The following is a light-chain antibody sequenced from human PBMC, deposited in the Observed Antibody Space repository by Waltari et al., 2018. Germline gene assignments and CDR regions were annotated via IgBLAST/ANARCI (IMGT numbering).Light chain of an antibody. CDR2: AAT. J-gene: IGKJ4*01. V-gene: IGKV1-17*01. CDR3: LQYISYPLT. Sequence: DIQLTQSPSSLSASVGATVTITCRASQAISGNLNCFQQKPGKPPELLISAATTLQSGVPSRFSGSGSGTEFTLTISSLQPEDFASYYCLQYISYPLTFGGGTKVDIK. CDR1: QAISGN.